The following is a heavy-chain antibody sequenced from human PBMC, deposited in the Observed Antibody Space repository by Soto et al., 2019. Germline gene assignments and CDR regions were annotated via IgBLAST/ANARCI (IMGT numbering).Heavy chain of an antibody. V-gene: IGHV3-53*01. Sequence: WGSLRLSCAISGFSVVSNYLSFFRHSPLKWLEWVSVHYSGGSTYYADSVQGRFTISRDKSNNTLYLQMRRVRAEDTAVYFCARHRHPRGTVGATSPLDPWGQGTQVTVSS. CDR2: HYSGGST. CDR3: ARHRHPRGTVGATSPLDP. CDR1: GFSVVSNY. D-gene: IGHD1-26*01. J-gene: IGHJ5*02.